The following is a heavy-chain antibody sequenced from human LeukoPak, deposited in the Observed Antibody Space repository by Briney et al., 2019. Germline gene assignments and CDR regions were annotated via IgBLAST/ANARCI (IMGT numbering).Heavy chain of an antibody. D-gene: IGHD6-13*01. CDR2: ISAYNGNT. J-gene: IGHJ6*03. V-gene: IGHV1-18*01. CDR3: ARVGSAGNYYYYYMDV. CDR1: GDAFTSYG. Sequence: VASVKVSCKASGDAFTSYGISWVRQAPGQGLEWMGWISAYNGNTNYAQKLQGRVTMTADTSTSTAYMELRSLRSDDTAVYYCARVGSAGNYYYYYMDVWGKGTTVTVSS.